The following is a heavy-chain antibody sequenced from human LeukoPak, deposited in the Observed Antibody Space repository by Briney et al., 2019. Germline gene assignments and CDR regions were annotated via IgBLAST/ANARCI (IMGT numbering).Heavy chain of an antibody. CDR1: GYRFSDYW. CDR2: IYPGDSDI. D-gene: IGHD3-22*01. V-gene: IGHV5-51*01. J-gene: IGHJ4*02. Sequence: GESLKISCKGSGYRFSDYWIGWVRQMPGKGLEWMGIIYPGDSDIRYSPSFQGQVTFSADKSISTAYLQWSSLKASDTAMYYCAKYYYDRSVGPFHYWGQGTLVTVSS. CDR3: AKYYYDRSVGPFHY.